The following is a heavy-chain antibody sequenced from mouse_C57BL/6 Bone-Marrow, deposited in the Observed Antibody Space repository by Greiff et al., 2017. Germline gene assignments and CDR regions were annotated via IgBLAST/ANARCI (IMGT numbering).Heavy chain of an antibody. D-gene: IGHD2-3*01. Sequence: EVMLVESGGGLVKPGGSLKLSCAASGFTFSDYGMHWVRQAPEKGLEWVAYISSGSSTIYYADTVKGRFTISRDNAKNTLFLQMTSLRSEDTAMYYCAKQIYDGYYDYAMDYWGQGTSVTVSS. CDR3: AKQIYDGYYDYAMDY. CDR1: GFTFSDYG. CDR2: ISSGSSTI. J-gene: IGHJ4*01. V-gene: IGHV5-17*01.